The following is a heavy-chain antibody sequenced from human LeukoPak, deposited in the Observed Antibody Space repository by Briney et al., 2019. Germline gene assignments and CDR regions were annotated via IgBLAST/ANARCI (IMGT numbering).Heavy chain of an antibody. D-gene: IGHD1-1*01. CDR2: NSAYNGNT. J-gene: IGHJ3*02. Sequence: GASVKVSCKASGYTFTSYGYNWVRQAPGQGLEWMGWNSAYNGNTNFAQKFQGRVTMTTVTSTSTVYMELRSLTSDDTAVYYCARAKTLEPTPSNAFDIWGQGTMVTVSS. CDR1: GYTFTSYG. V-gene: IGHV1-18*01. CDR3: ARAKTLEPTPSNAFDI.